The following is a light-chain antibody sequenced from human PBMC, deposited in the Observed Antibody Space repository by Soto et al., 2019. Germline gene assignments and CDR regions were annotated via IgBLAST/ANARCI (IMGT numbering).Light chain of an antibody. J-gene: IGKJ2*01. Sequence: DRVTITCRASQSISSWLAWYQQKPGQAPKLLIYKASSLESGVPSRFSGSGSGTEFTLTISSLQAEDFARYCCQVYEFLPNPFGQGTIL. CDR2: KAS. CDR3: QVYEFLPNP. CDR1: QSISSW. V-gene: IGKV1-5*03.